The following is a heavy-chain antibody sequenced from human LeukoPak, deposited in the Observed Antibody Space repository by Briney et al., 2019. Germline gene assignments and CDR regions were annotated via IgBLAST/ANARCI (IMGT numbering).Heavy chain of an antibody. J-gene: IGHJ5*02. Sequence: GGSLRLSCAASGFTFSSYSMNWVRQAPGKGLEWVSSISSSSNYIYYADSVKGRFTISRDNAKNSLYLQMNSLRAEDTAVYYCARAPSSGWYLKGWFDPWGQGTLVTGSS. V-gene: IGHV3-21*01. CDR2: ISSSSNYI. D-gene: IGHD6-19*01. CDR3: ARAPSSGWYLKGWFDP. CDR1: GFTFSSYS.